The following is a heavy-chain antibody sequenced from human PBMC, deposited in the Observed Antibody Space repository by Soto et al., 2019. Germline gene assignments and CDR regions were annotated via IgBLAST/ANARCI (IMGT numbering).Heavy chain of an antibody. J-gene: IGHJ4*02. CDR1: GFTLSSNY. CDR2: IYSGGST. Sequence: PGGSLRLSCVVSGFTLSSNYMTWVRQAPGKGLEWVSVIYSGGSTYYTDSVKGRFTISRDNSKNTLYLQMNSLRAEDTAVYYCAGGRKRLAYWGQGTLVTGSS. CDR3: AGGRKRLAY. V-gene: IGHV3-53*01.